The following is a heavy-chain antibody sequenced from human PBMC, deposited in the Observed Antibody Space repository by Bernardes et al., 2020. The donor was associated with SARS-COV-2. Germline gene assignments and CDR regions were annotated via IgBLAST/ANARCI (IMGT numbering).Heavy chain of an antibody. CDR2: IYYSGST. J-gene: IGHJ6*02. CDR3: ARGEVALGYCSGGSCPYYYYGMDV. D-gene: IGHD2-15*01. CDR1: GGSIRSYY. V-gene: IGHV4-59*01. Sequence: SETLSLTCTVSGGSIRSYYWSWIRQPPGKGLEWIGYIYYSGSTHYNPSLKSRVTISVDTSKNQFSLKLSSVTAADTAVYYCARGEVALGYCSGGSCPYYYYGMDVWGQGTTVTVSS.